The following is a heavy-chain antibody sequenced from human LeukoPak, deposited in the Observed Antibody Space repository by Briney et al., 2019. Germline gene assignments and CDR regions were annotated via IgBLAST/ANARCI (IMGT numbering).Heavy chain of an antibody. V-gene: IGHV4-34*01. CDR2: INHSGYT. D-gene: IGHD6-19*01. CDR1: GVPFSNYY. Sequence: SETLSLTCAVSGVPFSNYYWSWVRQSPRQGLEWIGEINHSGYTNYNPSLKSRVTMSIDTSKNQFSLILTSVTAADAGVSYCTRAVAGHPDWGQGTLVTVSS. CDR3: TRAVAGHPD. J-gene: IGHJ4*02.